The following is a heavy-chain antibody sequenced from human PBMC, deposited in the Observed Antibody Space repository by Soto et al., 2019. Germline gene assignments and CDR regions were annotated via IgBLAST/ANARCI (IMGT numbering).Heavy chain of an antibody. CDR3: AKGGLWYYDSSGYQGDVDP. V-gene: IGHV3-30*18. Sequence: GGSLRLSCAASGFTFSSYGTHWVRQAPGKGLEWVAVISYDGSNKYYADSVKGRFTISRDNSKNTLYLQMNSLRAEDTAVYYCAKGGLWYYDSSGYQGDVDPWGQGTLVTVSS. CDR1: GFTFSSYG. CDR2: ISYDGSNK. J-gene: IGHJ5*02. D-gene: IGHD3-22*01.